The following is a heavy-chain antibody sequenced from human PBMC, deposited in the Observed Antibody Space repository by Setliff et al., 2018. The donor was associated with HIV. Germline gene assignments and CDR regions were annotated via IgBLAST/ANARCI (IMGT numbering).Heavy chain of an antibody. Sequence: ASVKVSCKSSGYTFTSYAMNWVRQAPGQGLEWMGWMNPNSGNTGYAQKFQGRVTMTRNTSINTAYMELRSLRSDDTAVYYCARVRTLDTPVDAFDIWGQGTMVTVSS. V-gene: IGHV1-8*02. J-gene: IGHJ3*02. CDR1: GYTFTSYA. D-gene: IGHD2-15*01. CDR2: MNPNSGNT. CDR3: ARVRTLDTPVDAFDI.